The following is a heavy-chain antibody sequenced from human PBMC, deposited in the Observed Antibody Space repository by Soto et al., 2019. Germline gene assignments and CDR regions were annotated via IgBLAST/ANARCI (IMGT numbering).Heavy chain of an antibody. CDR2: IYYSGNT. Sequence: PSETLSLTCTVSGGSISSSSYYWSWIRQSPGKGLEWIGYIYYSGNTNYNPSLKSRVTMSVDRSKNQFSLKLTSVTAADTAVYYCPSLQSCFDPWGKGTLVTVPS. V-gene: IGHV4-30-4*01. CDR3: PSLQSCFDP. CDR1: GGSISSSSYY. J-gene: IGHJ5*02. D-gene: IGHD4-4*01.